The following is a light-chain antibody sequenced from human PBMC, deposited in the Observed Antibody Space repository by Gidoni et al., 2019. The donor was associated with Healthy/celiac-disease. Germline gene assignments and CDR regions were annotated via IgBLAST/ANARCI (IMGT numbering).Light chain of an antibody. CDR2: EVS. CDR3: SSYTRSNTGV. Sequence: QSALTQPASVSGSPGQSITIPCTGTSSDVGGYNYVSWYQQHPGKAPKLMIYEVSNRPSGVSNRFSGSKSGNTASLTISGLQAEDEADYYCSSYTRSNTGVFGGGTKLTVL. V-gene: IGLV2-14*01. CDR1: SSDVGGYNY. J-gene: IGLJ2*01.